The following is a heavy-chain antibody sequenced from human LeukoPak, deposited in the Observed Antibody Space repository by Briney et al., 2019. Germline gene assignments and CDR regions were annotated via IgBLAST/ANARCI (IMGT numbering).Heavy chain of an antibody. J-gene: IGHJ4*02. CDR2: IVVGSGNT. D-gene: IGHD1-1*01. CDR1: GFTFTTSA. V-gene: IGHV1-58*01. CDR3: AADRDQNWIGDY. Sequence: ASVKVSFKASGFTFTTSAVQWVRQTRGQRLEWIGWIVVGSGNTNYAQKFQERVTITRDMSTSTAYMELSSLRSEDTAVYYCAADRDQNWIGDYWGQGTLVTVSS.